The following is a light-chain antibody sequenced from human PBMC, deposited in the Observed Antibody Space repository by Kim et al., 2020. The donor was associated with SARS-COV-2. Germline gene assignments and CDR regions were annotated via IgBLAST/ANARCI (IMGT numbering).Light chain of an antibody. J-gene: IGKJ2*01. CDR1: QNLESW. CDR2: DAS. CDR3: QQYNTYSYS. Sequence: ASLGSRVTITCRASQNLESWLAWYQQQPGHPPNLLIYDASILESGVPSRFSGNGSGTEFTLSNSNLQPDDFATYSCQQYNTYSYSFGQGTKLEI. V-gene: IGKV1-5*01.